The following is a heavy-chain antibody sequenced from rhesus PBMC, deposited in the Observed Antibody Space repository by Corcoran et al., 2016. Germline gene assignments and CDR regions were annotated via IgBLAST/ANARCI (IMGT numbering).Heavy chain of an antibody. CDR3: TTLSWNFLIGVY. V-gene: IGHV3-30*02. Sequence: EVQLVEAGAGFVQPGGYLRLYCAASGFTFSNSWMSWVRQAPGKGLEWVARIKRKADGETADYASSVKGRFTISRDDSKNTLYLQMNSLKTEDTAVYYCTTLSWNFLIGVYWGQGVLVTVSS. CDR2: IKRKADGETA. CDR1: GFTFSNSW. D-gene: IGHD1-1-1*01. J-gene: IGHJ4*01.